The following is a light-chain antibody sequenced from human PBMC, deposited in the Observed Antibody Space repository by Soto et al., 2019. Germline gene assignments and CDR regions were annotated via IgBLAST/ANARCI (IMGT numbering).Light chain of an antibody. CDR1: QSISSW. J-gene: IGKJ1*01. V-gene: IGKV1-5*03. Sequence: DTQMTQSPSTLSASVGDRVTITCRASQSISSWLAWYQQKPGKAPKLLIYKASSLESGVPSRFSGSGSGTEFTLTISSLQPDDFATYYCQQYNSYPQGTFGQGTKVEIK. CDR2: KAS. CDR3: QQYNSYPQGT.